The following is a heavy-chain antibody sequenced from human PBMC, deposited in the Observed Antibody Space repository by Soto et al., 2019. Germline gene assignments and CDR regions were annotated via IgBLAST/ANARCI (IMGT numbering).Heavy chain of an antibody. CDR3: ARDGVEYDLLTGYYQTGFDY. CDR1: GFTFSSYE. V-gene: IGHV3-48*03. CDR2: ISSSGSTI. Sequence: GGSLRLSCAASGFTFSSYEMNWVRQAPGKGLEWVSYISSSGSTIYYADSVKGRFTISRDNAKNSLYLQMNSLRAEDTAVYYCARDGVEYDLLTGYYQTGFDYWGQGTLVTVSS. J-gene: IGHJ4*02. D-gene: IGHD3-9*01.